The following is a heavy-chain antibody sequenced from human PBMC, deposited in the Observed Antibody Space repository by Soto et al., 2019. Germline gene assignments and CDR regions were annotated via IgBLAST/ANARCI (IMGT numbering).Heavy chain of an antibody. CDR3: ASGYYGSGSRDYYYYGMDV. J-gene: IGHJ6*02. V-gene: IGHV1-8*01. CDR2: MNPNSGNT. D-gene: IGHD3-10*01. Sequence: VQLVQSGAEVKKPGASVKVSCKASGYTFTSYDINWVRQATGQGLEWMGWMNPNSGNTGYAQKFQGRVTMTRNTSISTAYMELRSLRSEDTAVYYCASGYYGSGSRDYYYYGMDVWGQGTTVTVSS. CDR1: GYTFTSYD.